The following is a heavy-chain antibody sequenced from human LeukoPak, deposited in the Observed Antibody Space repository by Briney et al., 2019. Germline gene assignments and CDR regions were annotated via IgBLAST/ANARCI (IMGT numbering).Heavy chain of an antibody. Sequence: PSETLSLTCTVSGGSISSGDYYWSWIRQPPGKGLEWIGYIYYSGSTYYNPSLTSRVTISVDTPKNQFSLEVTSVTAADTAVFYCAPSSLRGTPTWFDPWGQGILVTVSS. CDR3: APSSLRGTPTWFDP. J-gene: IGHJ5*02. CDR1: GGSISSGDYY. V-gene: IGHV4-30-4*01. D-gene: IGHD6-6*01. CDR2: IYYSGST.